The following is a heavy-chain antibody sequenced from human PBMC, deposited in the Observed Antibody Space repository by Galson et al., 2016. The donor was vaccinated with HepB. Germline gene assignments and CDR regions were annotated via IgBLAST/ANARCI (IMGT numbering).Heavy chain of an antibody. CDR3: AKGDDFWSGYYGGL. V-gene: IGHV3-23*01. D-gene: IGHD3-3*01. J-gene: IGHJ4*02. CDR2: ISGTGGTT. CDR1: GFTFSNSA. Sequence: SLRLSCAASGFTFSNSAMSWVRQAPGQGLEWVSGISGTGGTTYYADSVTGRFTITRDNSKNTLYRRMNSLRAEDTAVYYWAKGDDFWSGYYGGLWGQGTLVTVSA.